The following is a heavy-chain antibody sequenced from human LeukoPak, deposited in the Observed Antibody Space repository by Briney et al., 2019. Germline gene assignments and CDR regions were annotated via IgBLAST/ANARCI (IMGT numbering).Heavy chain of an antibody. CDR2: VFDSGGT. CDR3: ARGYSSSWNYFDY. J-gene: IGHJ4*02. D-gene: IGHD6-13*01. V-gene: IGHV4-59*01. CDR1: GGSISNYW. Sequence: SETLSLTCTVSGGSISNYWWSWIRQPPGKGLEWIGYVFDSGGTNYNPSLKSRVTISVDTSKKQFSLKLSSVTAADTAVYYCARGYSSSWNYFDYWGQGTLVTVCS.